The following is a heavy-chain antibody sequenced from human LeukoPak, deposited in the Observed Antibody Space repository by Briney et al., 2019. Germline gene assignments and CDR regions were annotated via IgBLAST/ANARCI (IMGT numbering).Heavy chain of an antibody. CDR3: VYYYDSSGYYPIDY. CDR2: INAGNGNT. D-gene: IGHD3-22*01. J-gene: IGHJ4*02. CDR1: GYTFTSYA. V-gene: IGHV1-3*01. Sequence: ASVKVSCKASGYTFTSYAMHWVRQAPGQRLEWMGWINAGNGNTKYSQKFQGRVTITRDTSASTAYMELSSLRSEDTAVYYCVYYYDSSGYYPIDYWGQGTLVTVSS.